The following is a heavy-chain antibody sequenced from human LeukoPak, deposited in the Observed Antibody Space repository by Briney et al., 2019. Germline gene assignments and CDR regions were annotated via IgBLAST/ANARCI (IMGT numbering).Heavy chain of an antibody. J-gene: IGHJ5*02. V-gene: IGHV4-39*02. D-gene: IGHD2-2*01. CDR1: GDSISSSSYY. Sequence: PSETLSLTCTVSGDSISSSSYYWGWIRQPPGKGLEWIGSIYYSGNTYYNPSLKSRVTISLDMSKSHFSLKLTSVTAADTAVYYCARSWGYCSSTSCFPAWFDPWGQGTLVTVSS. CDR3: ARSWGYCSSTSCFPAWFDP. CDR2: IYYSGNT.